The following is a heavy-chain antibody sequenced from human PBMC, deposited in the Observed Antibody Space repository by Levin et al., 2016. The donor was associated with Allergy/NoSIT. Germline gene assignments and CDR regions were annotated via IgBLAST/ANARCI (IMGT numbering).Heavy chain of an antibody. CDR2: IYSGGST. J-gene: IGHJ6*02. CDR3: AREVADIVATGYGMDV. D-gene: IGHD5-12*01. Sequence: GESLKISCAASGFTVSSNYMSWVRQAPGKGLEWVSVIYSGGSTYYADSVKGRFTISRDNSKNTLYLQMNSLRAEDTAVYYCAREVADIVATGYGMDVWGQGTTVTVSS. V-gene: IGHV3-66*01. CDR1: GFTVSSNY.